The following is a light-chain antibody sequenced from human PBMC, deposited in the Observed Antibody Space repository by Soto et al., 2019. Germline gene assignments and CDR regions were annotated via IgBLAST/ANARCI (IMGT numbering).Light chain of an antibody. J-gene: IGLJ2*01. Sequence: QSVLTQPPSVSGAPGQRVTISCTGSSSNIGAGYDVHWYQQLPGTAPKLLMYGNSNRPSGVPDRFSGSKSGTSASLAITGLQAEDEAHYYCQSYDTSLSVVFGGGTKLTVL. CDR1: SSNIGAGYD. V-gene: IGLV1-40*01. CDR2: GNS. CDR3: QSYDTSLSVV.